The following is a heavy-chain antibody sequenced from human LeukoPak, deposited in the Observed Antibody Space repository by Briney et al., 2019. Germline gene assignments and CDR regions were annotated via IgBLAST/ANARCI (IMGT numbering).Heavy chain of an antibody. CDR2: IWYDGSNK. J-gene: IGHJ3*02. V-gene: IGHV3-33*01. D-gene: IGHD6-13*01. CDR1: RFTFSSYG. CDR3: ALLSSEAGGEQQLVNDAFDI. Sequence: GRSLRLSCAASRFTFSSYGMHWVRQAPGKGLEWVAVIWYDGSNKYYADSVKGRFTISRDNSKNTLYLQMNSLRAEDTAVYYCALLSSEAGGEQQLVNDAFDIWGQGTMVTVSS.